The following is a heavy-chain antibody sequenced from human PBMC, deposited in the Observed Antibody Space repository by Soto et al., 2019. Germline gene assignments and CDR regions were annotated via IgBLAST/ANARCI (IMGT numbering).Heavy chain of an antibody. J-gene: IGHJ5*02. V-gene: IGHV3-23*01. Sequence: GGSLRLSCAASGFTFSSYAMSWVRQAPGKGLEWVSAISGSGGSTYYADSVKGRFTISRDNSKNTLYLQMNSLRAEDTAVYYCAKDPQKRYYYDSSGSNWFDPWGQGTLVTVSS. D-gene: IGHD3-22*01. CDR3: AKDPQKRYYYDSSGSNWFDP. CDR2: ISGSGGST. CDR1: GFTFSSYA.